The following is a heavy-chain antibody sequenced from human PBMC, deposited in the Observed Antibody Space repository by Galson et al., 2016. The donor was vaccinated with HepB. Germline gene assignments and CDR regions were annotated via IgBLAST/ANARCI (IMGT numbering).Heavy chain of an antibody. D-gene: IGHD2-2*01. J-gene: IGHJ6*02. V-gene: IGHV3-30*04. Sequence: SLRLSCAASGFIFNIYAIHWVRQAPGKGLEWVSVISYDGNKKYYSDSVKGRFTISRDDSNNTVYLQMIDLRPEDTAIYYCARGLVPAAHQYFFGMDVWGQGTTVTVSS. CDR3: ARGLVPAAHQYFFGMDV. CDR2: ISYDGNKK. CDR1: GFIFNIYA.